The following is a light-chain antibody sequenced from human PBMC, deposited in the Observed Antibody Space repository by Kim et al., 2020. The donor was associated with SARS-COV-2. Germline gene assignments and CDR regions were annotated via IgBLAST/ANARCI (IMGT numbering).Light chain of an antibody. CDR2: LGS. V-gene: IGKV2-28*01. J-gene: IGKJ4*01. CDR3: MQALQTLT. Sequence: GPASLPFRSSHSLLHSNGYNYLEWYLQKPGQPPPLLIYLGSNRASGVPARFSGSGSGTDFTLKISRVEAEDVGVYYCMQALQTLTFGGGTKVDIK. CDR1: HSLLHSNGYNY.